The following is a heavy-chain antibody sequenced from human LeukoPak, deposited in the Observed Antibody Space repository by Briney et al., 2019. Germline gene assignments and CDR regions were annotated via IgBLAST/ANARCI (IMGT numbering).Heavy chain of an antibody. D-gene: IGHD6-19*01. V-gene: IGHV3-33*01. J-gene: IGHJ4*02. CDR1: GFTFSNYG. CDR3: SANFDF. CDR2: IWYDGSNK. Sequence: GGSLRLSCAASGFTFSNYGMHWVRQAPGKGLEWVAVIWYDGSNKYYVDSVKGRFTISRDNSKNTLHLQMNSLRAEDTAVYYCSANFDFWGQGTLVTVSS.